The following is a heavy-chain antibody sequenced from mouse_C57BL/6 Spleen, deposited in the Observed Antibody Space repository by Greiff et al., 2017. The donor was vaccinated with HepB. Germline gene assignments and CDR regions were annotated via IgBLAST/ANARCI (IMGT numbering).Heavy chain of an antibody. D-gene: IGHD2-5*01. CDR3: ARFGTYYSNYVWYFDV. CDR2: ILPGSGST. J-gene: IGHJ1*03. Sequence: LVESGAELMKPGASVKLSCKATGYTFTGYWIEWVKQRPGHGLEWIGEILPGSGSTNYNEKFKGKATFTADTSSNTAYMQLSSLTTEDSAIYYCARFGTYYSNYVWYFDVWGTGTTVTVSS. V-gene: IGHV1-9*01. CDR1: GYTFTGYW.